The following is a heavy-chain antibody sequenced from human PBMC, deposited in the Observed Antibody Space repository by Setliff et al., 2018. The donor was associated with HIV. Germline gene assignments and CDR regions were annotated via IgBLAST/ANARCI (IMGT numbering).Heavy chain of an antibody. D-gene: IGHD5-18*01. V-gene: IGHV3-11*04. Sequence: GGSLRLSCAASGFIFSDYHMTWIRQAPGKGLEWLSDISDGDIKLYADSLEGRFAISRDNTRNSLYLQMSSLRAEDTAVYYCARLTRPGGYNYALDYWGQGTQVTVSS. CDR1: GFIFSDYH. J-gene: IGHJ4*02. CDR3: ARLTRPGGYNYALDY. CDR2: ISDGDIK.